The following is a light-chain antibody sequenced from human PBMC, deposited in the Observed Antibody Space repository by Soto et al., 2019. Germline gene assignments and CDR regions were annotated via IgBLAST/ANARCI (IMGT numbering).Light chain of an antibody. CDR1: QSVRTF. CDR2: DAS. J-gene: IGKJ4*01. CDR3: QQRSNWPQLT. Sequence: DIVLTQSPATLSLSPGERATLSCRASQSVRTFLAWYQQKPGQAPRLLIYDASSRATGILARFSASGSGTDFTLTISSLEPEDFAVYYCQQRSNWPQLTFGGGTKVEI. V-gene: IGKV3-11*01.